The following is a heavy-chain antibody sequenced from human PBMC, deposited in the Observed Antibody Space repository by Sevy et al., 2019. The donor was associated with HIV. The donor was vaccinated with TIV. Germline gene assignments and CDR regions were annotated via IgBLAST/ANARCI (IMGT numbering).Heavy chain of an antibody. CDR2: ISGSRGNT. V-gene: IGHV3-23*01. CDR1: GFTFSSYA. Sequence: GESLKISCAASGFTFSSYAMTWVRQAPGKGLEWVSSISGSRGNTYHADSVKGRFTNSRDSSKNTVSLQMNSLRAEDTAVYYRAKDGLWLSVAYWGQGTLVTVSS. J-gene: IGHJ4*02. D-gene: IGHD5-18*01. CDR3: AKDGLWLSVAY.